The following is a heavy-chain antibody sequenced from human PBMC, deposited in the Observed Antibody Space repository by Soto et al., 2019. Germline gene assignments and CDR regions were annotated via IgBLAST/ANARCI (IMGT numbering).Heavy chain of an antibody. V-gene: IGHV3-15*01. CDR2: IKSKTDGGTT. D-gene: IGHD3-9*01. J-gene: IGHJ4*02. CDR3: TTVFWRGLYDFLTGTRHY. Sequence: GGSLRLSCAASGFTFSNAWMSWVRQAPGKGLEWVGRIKSKTDGGTTDYAAPVKGRFTISRDDSKNTLYLQMNSQKTEDTAVYFFTTVFWRGLYDFLTGTRHYWGQETLFTVSS. CDR1: GFTFSNAW.